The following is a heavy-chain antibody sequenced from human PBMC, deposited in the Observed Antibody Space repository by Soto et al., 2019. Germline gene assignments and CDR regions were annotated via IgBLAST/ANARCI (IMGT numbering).Heavy chain of an antibody. D-gene: IGHD5-12*01. Sequence: QVQLVESGGGVVQPGRSLRLSCAASGFTFSSYGMHWVRQAPGKGLEWVAVIWYDGSNKYYADSVKGRFTISRDNSKNTLYLQMNSLRAEDTAVYYCARELDIVATINAFDIWGQGTMVTVSS. CDR3: ARELDIVATINAFDI. CDR1: GFTFSSYG. V-gene: IGHV3-33*01. J-gene: IGHJ3*02. CDR2: IWYDGSNK.